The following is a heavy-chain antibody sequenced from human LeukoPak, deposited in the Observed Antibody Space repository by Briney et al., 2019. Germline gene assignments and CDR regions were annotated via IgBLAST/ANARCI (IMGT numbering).Heavy chain of an antibody. CDR3: ATIIEGIAAAGRGTMDDAFDI. J-gene: IGHJ3*02. Sequence: ASVKVSCKASGYTFTDHYMHWVRQAPGQGLEWMGWINPNSDGINNYAHKFQGRVTMTRDTSISTAYMELSGLTSDDTAVYYCATIIEGIAAAGRGTMDDAFDIWGQGTMVTVSS. V-gene: IGHV1-2*07. CDR1: GYTFTDHY. CDR2: INPNSDGI. D-gene: IGHD6-13*01.